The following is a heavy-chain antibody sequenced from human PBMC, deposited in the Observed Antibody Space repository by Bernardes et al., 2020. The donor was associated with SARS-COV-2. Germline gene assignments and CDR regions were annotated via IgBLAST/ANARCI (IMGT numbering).Heavy chain of an antibody. CDR3: AREIVVVNSFFDH. CDR1: GFTFSDYW. Sequence: GGSLRLSCAASGFTFSDYWMHWVRQAPGKGLEWVSRINNDGTTTPCADSVKGRFTISRDNSKNTLYLQMNSLRAEDTAVYFCAREIVVVNSFFDHWGQGTLVSVSS. D-gene: IGHD3-22*01. CDR2: INNDGTTT. J-gene: IGHJ4*02. V-gene: IGHV3-74*01.